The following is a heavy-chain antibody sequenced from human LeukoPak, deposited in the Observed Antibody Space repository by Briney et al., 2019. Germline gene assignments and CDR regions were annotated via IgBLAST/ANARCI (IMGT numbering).Heavy chain of an antibody. D-gene: IGHD3-22*01. CDR2: IYTTGST. CDR3: AREGTYYYESSAYSLFDP. CDR1: GGSINTGSYY. Sequence: SQTLSLTCTVSGGSINTGSYYGSWIRQPAGKGLEWIGHIYTTGSTNYNPSLKSRVTISLDTSKNQFSLKLNSVTAADTAVYYCAREGTYYYESSAYSLFDPWGQGTLVTVSS. V-gene: IGHV4-61*09. J-gene: IGHJ5*02.